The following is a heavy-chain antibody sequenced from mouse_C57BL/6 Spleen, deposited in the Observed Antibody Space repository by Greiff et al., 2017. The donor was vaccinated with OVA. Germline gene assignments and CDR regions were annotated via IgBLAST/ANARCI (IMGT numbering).Heavy chain of an antibody. J-gene: IGHJ2*01. Sequence: QVQLQQPGAELVKPGASVKLSCKASGYTFTSYWMPWVKQRPGQGLEWIGEIDPSDSYTNYNQKFKGKATLTVDTSSSTAYMQLSSLTSEDAAVYYCARDYGKDYWGQGTTLTVSS. CDR1: GYTFTSYW. V-gene: IGHV1-50*01. D-gene: IGHD1-1*01. CDR2: IDPSDSYT. CDR3: ARDYGKDY.